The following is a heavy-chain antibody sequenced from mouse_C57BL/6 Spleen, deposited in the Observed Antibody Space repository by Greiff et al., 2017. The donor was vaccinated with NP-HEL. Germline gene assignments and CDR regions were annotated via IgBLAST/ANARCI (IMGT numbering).Heavy chain of an antibody. CDR1: GYTFTSYW. CDR2: IDPSDSYT. CDR3: ARRNYTGRYFDV. D-gene: IGHD1-1*01. Sequence: VQLQQPGAELVMPGASVKLSCKASGYTFTSYWMHWVKQRPGQGLEWIGEIDPSDSYTNYNQKFKGKSTLTGDKSSSTAYMQLSSLTSEDSAVYYCARRNYTGRYFDVWGTGTTVTVSS. J-gene: IGHJ1*03. V-gene: IGHV1-69*01.